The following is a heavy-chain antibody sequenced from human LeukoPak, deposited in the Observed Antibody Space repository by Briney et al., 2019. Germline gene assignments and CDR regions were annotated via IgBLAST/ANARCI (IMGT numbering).Heavy chain of an antibody. Sequence: PGGSLRLSCAASGFTFDDYALYWVRQGPGKGLGWVSLISGDGGSIYYADSVKGRFTISRDNSKNSLYLQMNRLRTEDTALYYCAKEDYSSSWYALDYWGQGTLVTVSS. J-gene: IGHJ4*02. CDR3: AKEDYSSSWYALDY. CDR2: ISGDGGSI. CDR1: GFTFDDYA. D-gene: IGHD6-13*01. V-gene: IGHV3-43*02.